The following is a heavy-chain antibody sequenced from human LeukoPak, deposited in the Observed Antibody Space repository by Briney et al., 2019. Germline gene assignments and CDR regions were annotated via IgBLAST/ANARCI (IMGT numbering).Heavy chain of an antibody. D-gene: IGHD5-18*01. CDR3: AKGRSLRDTAMVDY. CDR2: IRYDGSNK. J-gene: IGHJ4*02. CDR1: GFTFSSYG. V-gene: IGHV3-30*02. Sequence: PGGSLRLSCAASGFTFSSYGMHWVRQAPGKGLEWVAFIRYDGSNKYYADSVKGRFTISRDNSKNTLYLQMNSLRAEDTAVYYCAKGRSLRDTAMVDYWGQGTLVTVSS.